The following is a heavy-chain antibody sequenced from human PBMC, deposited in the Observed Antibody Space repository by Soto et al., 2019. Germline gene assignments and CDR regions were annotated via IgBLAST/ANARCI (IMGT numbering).Heavy chain of an antibody. Sequence: GASVKVSCKASGYTFTGYFIHWVRQAPGQGLEWMGWINPNSGGTNYAQKFQDWVTMARDTSISTAYMELSRLRSDDTAVYYCARDRDPFGEPHHYYGMAVWGQGTTVTVSS. CDR3: ARDRDPFGEPHHYYGMAV. J-gene: IGHJ6*02. CDR2: INPNSGGT. CDR1: GYTFTGYF. V-gene: IGHV1-2*04. D-gene: IGHD3-10*01.